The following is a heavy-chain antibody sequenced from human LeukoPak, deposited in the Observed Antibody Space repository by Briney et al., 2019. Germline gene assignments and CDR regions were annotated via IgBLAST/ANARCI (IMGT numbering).Heavy chain of an antibody. CDR2: ISGSGGFT. CDR3: AKHLPRNSY. Sequence: PGGSLRLSCAASGFIFSSYAMSWVRQVPGKGLEWVSLISGSGGFTYYADPVKGRFTISRDNSKNTLYLQMNSLRADDTAVYYCAKHLPRNSYWGQGTLVTVSS. V-gene: IGHV3-23*01. J-gene: IGHJ4*02. D-gene: IGHD1-14*01. CDR1: GFIFSSYA.